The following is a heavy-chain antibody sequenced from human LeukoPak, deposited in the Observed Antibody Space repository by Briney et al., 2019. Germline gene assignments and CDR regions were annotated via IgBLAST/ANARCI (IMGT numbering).Heavy chain of an antibody. CDR1: GFTFSSYW. V-gene: IGHV3-74*01. Sequence: GGSLRLSCAASGFTFSSYWMHWVRQAPGQGLVWVSRINSDGSSTNYADSVKGRFTISRDNAKNTLYLQMNSLRAEDTAVYYCARGCSGGRCYGDYWGQGTLVTVSS. CDR2: INSDGSST. D-gene: IGHD2-15*01. CDR3: ARGCSGGRCYGDY. J-gene: IGHJ4*02.